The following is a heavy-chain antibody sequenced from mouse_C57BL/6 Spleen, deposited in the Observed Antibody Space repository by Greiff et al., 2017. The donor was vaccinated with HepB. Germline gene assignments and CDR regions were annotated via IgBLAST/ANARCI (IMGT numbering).Heavy chain of an antibody. Sequence: QVQLKESGAELVKPGASVKLSCKASGYTFTSYWLHWVKQRPGQGLEWIGMIHPNSGSTNYNEKFKSKATLTVDKSSSTAYMQLSSLTSEDSAVYYCATRGYDGFDYWGQGTTLTVSS. D-gene: IGHD2-2*01. CDR1: GYTFTSYW. CDR3: ATRGYDGFDY. J-gene: IGHJ2*01. V-gene: IGHV1-64*01. CDR2: IHPNSGST.